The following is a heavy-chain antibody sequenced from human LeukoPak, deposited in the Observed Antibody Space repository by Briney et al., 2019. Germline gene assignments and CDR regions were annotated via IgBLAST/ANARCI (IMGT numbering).Heavy chain of an antibody. V-gene: IGHV3-33*08. CDR2: IWYDGTNK. D-gene: IGHD5-18*01. CDR3: ARDQRGFSYSKYYFDY. CDR1: GFTFSSYA. J-gene: IGHJ4*02. Sequence: GGSLRLSCAASGFTFSSYAMSWVRQAPGKGLEWVAVIWYDGTNKYYADSVKGRFTISRDNSKNTLYLQMNSLRAEDTAVYYCARDQRGFSYSKYYFDYWGQGTLVTVSS.